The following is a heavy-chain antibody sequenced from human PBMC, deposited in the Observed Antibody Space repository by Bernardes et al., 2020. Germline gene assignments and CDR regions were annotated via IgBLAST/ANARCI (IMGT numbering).Heavy chain of an antibody. V-gene: IGHV4-61*01. Sequence: SETLSLTCTVSGGSVSSGSYYWSWIRQPPGKGLEWIGYIYYSGSTNYNPSLKSRVTISVDTSKNQFSLKLSSVTAADTAVYYCARAEALVGATVWFDPWGQGTLVTGSS. CDR3: ARAEALVGATVWFDP. D-gene: IGHD1-26*01. CDR2: IYYSGST. J-gene: IGHJ5*02. CDR1: GGSVSSGSYY.